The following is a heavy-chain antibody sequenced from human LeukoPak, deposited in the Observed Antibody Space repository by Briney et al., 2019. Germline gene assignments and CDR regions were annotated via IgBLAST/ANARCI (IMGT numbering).Heavy chain of an antibody. CDR1: VSSNY. V-gene: IGHV3-66*01. CDR3: ARVRRQRSQLDN. CDR2: IYSGGTT. D-gene: IGHD6-25*01. Sequence: GGSLRLSCAASVSSNYMSWVRQAPGKGLEWVSVIYSGGTTYYADSVKGRFTISRDNSKNTLYLQMNSLRAEDTAVYYCARVRRQRSQLDNWGQGTLVTVSS. J-gene: IGHJ4*02.